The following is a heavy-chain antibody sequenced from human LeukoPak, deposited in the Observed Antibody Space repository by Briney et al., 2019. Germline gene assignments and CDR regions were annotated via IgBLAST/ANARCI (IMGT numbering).Heavy chain of an antibody. J-gene: IGHJ4*02. D-gene: IGHD6-13*01. Sequence: GGSLRLSYAASGFTFSSYSMNWVRQAPGKGLEWVSVIYSGGSTYYADSVKGRFTISRDNSKNTLYLQMNSLRAEDTAVYYCAGSKDYWGQGTLVTVSP. CDR2: IYSGGST. V-gene: IGHV3-53*01. CDR3: AGSKDY. CDR1: GFTFSSYS.